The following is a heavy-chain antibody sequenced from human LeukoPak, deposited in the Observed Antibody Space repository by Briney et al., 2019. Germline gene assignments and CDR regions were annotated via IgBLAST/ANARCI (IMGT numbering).Heavy chain of an antibody. D-gene: IGHD6-19*01. J-gene: IGHJ5*02. CDR3: ARARYSSGYWFDP. CDR2: ISAYNGKT. V-gene: IGHV1-18*01. Sequence: ASVKDSCKATGYTFTSYGISWVRQAPGQGLEGMGWISAYNGKTNYAQKLQGRVTMTTDTFTSTAYMELRSLRSDDTAVYYCARARYSSGYWFDPWGQGTLVTVSS. CDR1: GYTFTSYG.